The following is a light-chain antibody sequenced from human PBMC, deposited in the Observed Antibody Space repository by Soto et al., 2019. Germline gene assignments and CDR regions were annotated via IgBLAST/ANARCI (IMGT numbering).Light chain of an antibody. CDR3: QQYGRSSLT. CDR2: GAS. J-gene: IGKJ4*01. Sequence: EIVLTQTPGTLSLSPGERATLSCRASQSVSRNYLAWYQHKPGQAPRLLIYGASNKATGIPDRFSGSGSGTDFTLTISRLEPEDFAVYYCQQYGRSSLTFGGGTKVEIK. CDR1: QSVSRNY. V-gene: IGKV3-20*01.